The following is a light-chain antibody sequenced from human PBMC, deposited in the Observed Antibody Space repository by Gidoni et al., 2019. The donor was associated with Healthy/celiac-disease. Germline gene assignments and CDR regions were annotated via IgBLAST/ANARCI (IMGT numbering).Light chain of an antibody. CDR1: QSISSW. J-gene: IGKJ1*01. V-gene: IGKV1-5*01. CDR2: DAS. CDR3: QQYNSWT. Sequence: DIEMTQSPSTLSASVGERVILTCRDSQSISSWLAWYQQKPGKAPKLLIYDASNLESGVPSRFSGSGSETEFTLTIRSVQPDDFATYYCQQYNSWTFXQXTKVEIK.